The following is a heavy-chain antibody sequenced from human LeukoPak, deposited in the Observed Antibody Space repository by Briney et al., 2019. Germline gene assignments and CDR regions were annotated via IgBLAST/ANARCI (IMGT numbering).Heavy chain of an antibody. CDR3: AKVPITMVRGVPLDY. CDR1: GGTFSSYA. J-gene: IGHJ4*02. V-gene: IGHV1-69*06. D-gene: IGHD3-10*01. Sequence: SVKVSCKASGGTFSSYAISWVRQAPGQGLEWMGGIIPIFGTANYAQKFQGRVTITADKSTSTAYMELSSLRSEDTAVYYCAKVPITMVRGVPLDYWGQGTLVTVSS. CDR2: IIPIFGTA.